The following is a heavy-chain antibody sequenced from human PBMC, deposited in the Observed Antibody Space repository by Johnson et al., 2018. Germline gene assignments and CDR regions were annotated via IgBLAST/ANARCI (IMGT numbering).Heavy chain of an antibody. Sequence: QVQLVESGAEVKKPGASVKVSCKASGYTFTSYYMHWVRQAPGQGLEWMGIINPSGGYTSYAQKFQGRVTMTRETSTDTLYMELSSLRSEDTPVYYCARAPYADFYYYMDVWGKGTTVTVSS. CDR2: INPSGGYT. V-gene: IGHV1-46*01. CDR1: GYTFTSYY. J-gene: IGHJ6*03. CDR3: ARAPYADFYYYMDV. D-gene: IGHD4-17*01.